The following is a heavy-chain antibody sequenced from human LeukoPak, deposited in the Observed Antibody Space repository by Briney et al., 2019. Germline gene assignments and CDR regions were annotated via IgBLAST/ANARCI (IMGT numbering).Heavy chain of an antibody. D-gene: IGHD3-22*01. CDR1: GCSISSGSYY. CDR3: ARGFGGTYYYDSSGYYAFDY. Sequence: PSQTLSLTCTVSGCSISSGSYYWGWIRQPPGKGLEWIGSIYYSGSTYYNPSLKSRVTISVDTSKNQFSLKLSCVTAADTAVYYCARGFGGTYYYDSSGYYAFDYWGHGTLVTVSS. CDR2: IYYSGST. J-gene: IGHJ4*01. V-gene: IGHV4-39*01.